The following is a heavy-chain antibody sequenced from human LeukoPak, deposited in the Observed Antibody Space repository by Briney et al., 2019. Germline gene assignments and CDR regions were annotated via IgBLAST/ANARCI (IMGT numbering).Heavy chain of an antibody. Sequence: GGSLRLSCAASGFTFSTHNMDWVRQAPGKGLEWVSYISSSSDTIYYADSVEGRFTISRDNAKNLLYLQMNSLRAEDTAVYYCASGMRVGPNVWGQGTRVTVSS. CDR2: ISSSSDTI. CDR3: ASGMRVGPNV. V-gene: IGHV3-48*04. J-gene: IGHJ4*02. CDR1: GFTFSTHN. D-gene: IGHD1-26*01.